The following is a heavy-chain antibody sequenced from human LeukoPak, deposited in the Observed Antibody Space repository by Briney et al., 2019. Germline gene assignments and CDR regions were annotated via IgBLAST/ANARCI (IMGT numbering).Heavy chain of an antibody. V-gene: IGHV4-4*09. D-gene: IGHD3-22*01. CDR1: GGSISSYY. J-gene: IGHJ6*03. CDR3: ARNYDSSGYYYGYYYYYMDV. CDR2: IYTSGST. Sequence: SETLSLTSTVSGGSISSYYWSWIRQPPGKGLEWIGYIYTSGSTNYNPSLKSRVTISVDTSKNQFSLKLSSVTAADTAVYYCARNYDSSGYYYGYYYYYMDVWGKGTTVTVSS.